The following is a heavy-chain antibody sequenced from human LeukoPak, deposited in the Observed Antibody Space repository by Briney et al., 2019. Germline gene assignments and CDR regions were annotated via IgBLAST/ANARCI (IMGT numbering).Heavy chain of an antibody. V-gene: IGHV3-21*01. CDR2: ISSSSSYI. J-gene: IGHJ3*02. CDR3: ARANTGVDAFDI. CDR1: GFTFSSYS. Sequence: GGSLRLSCAASGFTFSSYSMTWVRQAPGKGLEWVSSISSSSSYIYYADSVKGRFTISRDNAKNSLYLQMNSLRAEDTAVYYCARANTGVDAFDIWGQGTMVTVSS.